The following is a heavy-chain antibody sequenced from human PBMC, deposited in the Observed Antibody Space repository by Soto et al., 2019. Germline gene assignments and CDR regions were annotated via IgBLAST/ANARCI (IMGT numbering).Heavy chain of an antibody. V-gene: IGHV3-23*01. CDR2: NSGSGGST. CDR1: GFTFSSYA. J-gene: IGHJ4*02. CDR3: AKLGSLSTLTQYYFDY. Sequence: GGSLRLSCAASGFTFSSYAMSWVRQAPGKGLEWVSANSGSGGSTYYADSVKGRFTISRDNSKNTLYLQMNSLRAEDTAVYYCAKLGSLSTLTQYYFDYWGQGTLVTVSS. D-gene: IGHD4-17*01.